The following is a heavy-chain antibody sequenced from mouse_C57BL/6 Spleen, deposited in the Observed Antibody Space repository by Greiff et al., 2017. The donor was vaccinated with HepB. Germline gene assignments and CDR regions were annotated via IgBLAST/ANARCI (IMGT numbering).Heavy chain of an antibody. CDR2: IDPEDGEI. CDR3: ARRLLDWEY. J-gene: IGHJ2*01. D-gene: IGHD3-3*01. Sequence: EVKLQESGAELVKPGASVKLSCTASGFNIKDYYMHWVKQRTEQGLEWIGRIDPEDGEIKYAPNFQGRATIPADTSSNTATLQLSSLTSEDTAVYYCARRLLDWEYWGQGTTLTVSS. CDR1: GFNIKDYY. V-gene: IGHV14-2*01.